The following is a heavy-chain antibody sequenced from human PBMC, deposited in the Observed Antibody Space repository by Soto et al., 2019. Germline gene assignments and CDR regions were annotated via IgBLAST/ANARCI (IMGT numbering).Heavy chain of an antibody. D-gene: IGHD2-15*01. CDR3: ARSQRGSSPVNWFDP. CDR1: GYTFTGYY. J-gene: IGHJ5*02. CDR2: INPNRGGT. Sequence: ASVKVSCKASGYTFTGYYMHWVRQAPGQGLEWMGWINPNRGGTNYAQKFQGWVTMTRDTSISTAYMELSRLRSDDTAVYYCARSQRGSSPVNWFDPWGQGTLVTVSS. V-gene: IGHV1-2*04.